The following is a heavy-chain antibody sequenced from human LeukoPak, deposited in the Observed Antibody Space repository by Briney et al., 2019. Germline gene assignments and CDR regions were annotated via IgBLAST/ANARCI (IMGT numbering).Heavy chain of an antibody. V-gene: IGHV4-59*01. Sequence: SETLSLTCTVSGGSISSYYWSWIRQPPGKGLEWIGYIYYSGSTNYNPSLKSRVTISVKTSKNQFSLKLSSVTAADTAVYYCARDKGTSYLSSFDYWGQGTLVTVSS. D-gene: IGHD6-6*01. CDR2: IYYSGST. CDR3: ARDKGTSYLSSFDY. J-gene: IGHJ4*02. CDR1: GGSISSYY.